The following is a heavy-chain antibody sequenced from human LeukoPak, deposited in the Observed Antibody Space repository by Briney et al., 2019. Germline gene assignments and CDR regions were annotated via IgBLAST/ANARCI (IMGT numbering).Heavy chain of an antibody. D-gene: IGHD5-24*01. J-gene: IGHJ4*02. CDR3: ARVKDGYNQFDY. CDR2: IYYSGTT. Sequence: PSETLSLTCTVSGGSISSYYWSWIRQPPGKGLEWIGYIYYSGTTNYNPSLKNRVTISVDTSKNQFSLKLSSVTAADTAVYYCARVKDGYNQFDYWGQGTLVTVSS. V-gene: IGHV4-59*01. CDR1: GGSISSYY.